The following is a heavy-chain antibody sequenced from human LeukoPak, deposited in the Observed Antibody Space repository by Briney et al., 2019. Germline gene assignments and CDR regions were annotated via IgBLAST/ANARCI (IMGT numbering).Heavy chain of an antibody. CDR3: TSRYTHNNY. CDR1: GFTYSGSA. CDR2: IRSKANSYAT. V-gene: IGHV3-73*01. J-gene: IGHJ4*02. D-gene: IGHD1-1*01. Sequence: GGSLRLSCAASGFTYSGSAMHWVRQASGKGLEWVGRIRSKANSYATAYAASVKGRFTISRDDSKNTAYLQMNSLKTEDTAVYYCTSRYTHNNYWGQGTLVTVSS.